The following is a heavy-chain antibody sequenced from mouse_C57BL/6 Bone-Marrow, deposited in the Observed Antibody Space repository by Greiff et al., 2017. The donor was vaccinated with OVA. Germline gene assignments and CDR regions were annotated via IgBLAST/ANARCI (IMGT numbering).Heavy chain of an antibody. V-gene: IGHV1-52*01. CDR1: GYTFTSYW. CDR3: ARFYGYDDYFDY. Sequence: QVQLQQPGAELVRPGSSVKLSCKASGYTFTSYWMHWVKQRPIQGLEWIGNIDPSDSETHYNQKFKDKATLTVDKSSSTAYMQLSSLTSEDSAVYYCARFYGYDDYFDYWGQGTLVTVSA. CDR2: IDPSDSET. D-gene: IGHD2-2*01. J-gene: IGHJ3*01.